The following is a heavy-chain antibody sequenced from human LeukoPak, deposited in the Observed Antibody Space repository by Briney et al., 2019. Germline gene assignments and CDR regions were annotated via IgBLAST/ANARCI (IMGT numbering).Heavy chain of an antibody. Sequence: PGGSLRLSCAASGVTLSTYAMSWARQAPGKGLEWVSAISGSGGSTYYADSVKGRFTISRDNSKNTLYLQMNSLRAEDTAVYYCAKYGSGSYYNGQFDYWGQGTLVTVSS. CDR1: GVTLSTYA. D-gene: IGHD3-10*01. V-gene: IGHV3-23*01. CDR3: AKYGSGSYYNGQFDY. J-gene: IGHJ4*02. CDR2: ISGSGGST.